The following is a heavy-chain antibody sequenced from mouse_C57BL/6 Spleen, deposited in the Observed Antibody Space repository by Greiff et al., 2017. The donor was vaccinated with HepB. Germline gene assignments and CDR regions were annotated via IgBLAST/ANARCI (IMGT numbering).Heavy chain of an antibody. V-gene: IGHV1-82*01. CDR1: GYAFSSSW. CDR2: IYPGDGDT. J-gene: IGHJ3*01. D-gene: IGHD1-1*01. Sequence: VQLVESGPELVKPGASVKISCKASGYAFSSSWMNWVKQRPGKGLEWIGRIYPGDGDTNYNGKFKGKATLTADKSSSTAYMQLSSLTSEDSAVYFCARSGYYGSAWFAYWGQGTLVTVSA. CDR3: ARSGYYGSAWFAY.